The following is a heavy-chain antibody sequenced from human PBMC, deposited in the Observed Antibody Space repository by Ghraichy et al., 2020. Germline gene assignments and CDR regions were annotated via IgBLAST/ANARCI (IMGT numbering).Heavy chain of an antibody. V-gene: IGHV3-30*18. CDR2: ISYDGSNK. Sequence: GESLNISCAASGFTFSSYGMHWVRQAPGKGLEWVAVISYDGSNKYYADSVKGRFTISRDNSKNTLYLQMNSLRAEDTAVYYCAKDPFDYSSSWYGLRRGWGLGYWGQGTLVTVPS. J-gene: IGHJ4*02. D-gene: IGHD6-13*01. CDR3: AKDPFDYSSSWYGLRRGWGLGY. CDR1: GFTFSSYG.